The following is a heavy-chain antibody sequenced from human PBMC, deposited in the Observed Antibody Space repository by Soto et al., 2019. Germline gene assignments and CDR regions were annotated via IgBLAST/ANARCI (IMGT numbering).Heavy chain of an antibody. Sequence: EVQLVESGGDLVQPGGFLRPSCTTSGFTFSGYWFTWARKVPGKGLVWVSGINSDGSSISYSDSVKGRFTISRDNAKNTLYLQMNSLRVEDTAVYYCARLPVDTITSLDYWGQGTLVTVSS. J-gene: IGHJ4*02. CDR2: INSDGSSI. CDR3: ARLPVDTITSLDY. CDR1: GFTFSGYW. V-gene: IGHV3-74*01. D-gene: IGHD3-3*01.